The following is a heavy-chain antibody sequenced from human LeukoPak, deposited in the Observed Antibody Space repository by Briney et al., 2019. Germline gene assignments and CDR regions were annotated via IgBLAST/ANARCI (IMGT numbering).Heavy chain of an antibody. CDR2: INHSGST. CDR3: ARVGYCGGDCYSGDYYYYMDV. Sequence: SETLSLTCAVYGGSFSGYYWSWIRQPPGKGLEWIGEINHSGSTNYNPSLKSRVTISVDTPKNQFSLKLSSVTAADTAVYYCARVGYCGGDCYSGDYYYYMDVWGKGTTVTVSS. CDR1: GGSFSGYY. J-gene: IGHJ6*03. D-gene: IGHD2-21*02. V-gene: IGHV4-34*01.